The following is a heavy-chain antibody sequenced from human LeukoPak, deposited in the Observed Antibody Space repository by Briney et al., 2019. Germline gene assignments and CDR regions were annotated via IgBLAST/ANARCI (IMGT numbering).Heavy chain of an antibody. D-gene: IGHD2-2*02. V-gene: IGHV3-23*01. CDR2: ISGSGGST. J-gene: IGHJ1*01. CDR3: AKVLDLGGYCGSTSCYTEYFQH. CDR1: GFTFSSYA. Sequence: GGSLRLSCAASGFTFSSYAMSWVRQAPGKGLEWVSAISGSGGSTYYADSVKGRFTISRDNSKNTLYLQMNSLRAEDTAVYYCAKVLDLGGYCGSTSCYTEYFQHWGQGTLVTVSS.